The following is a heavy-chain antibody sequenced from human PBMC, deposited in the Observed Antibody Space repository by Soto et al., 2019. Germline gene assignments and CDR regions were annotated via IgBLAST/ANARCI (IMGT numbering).Heavy chain of an antibody. J-gene: IGHJ4*02. CDR2: IKRDGSDT. CDR3: ARLTVISGVDY. CDR1: GFTFSSHW. V-gene: IGHV3-74*01. D-gene: IGHD4-17*01. Sequence: GGSLRLSCAASGFTFSSHWMHWVRQVPGKSLVWVSQIKRDGSDTDYADSVKGRFTISRDNAKNTLYLQMNSLRADDTAVYYCARLTVISGVDYWGRGTLVTVSS.